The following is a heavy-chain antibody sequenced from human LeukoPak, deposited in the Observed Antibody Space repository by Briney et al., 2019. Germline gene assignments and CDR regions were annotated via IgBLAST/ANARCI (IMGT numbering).Heavy chain of an antibody. D-gene: IGHD4-17*01. Sequence: TGGSLRLSCAASGFTFSSYGMHWVRQAPGKGLEWVAVIWYDGSNKYYADSVKGRFTISRDNSKNTLYLQMNSLRAEDTAVYYCAKALSQNRILTVSGWGQGTLVTVSS. CDR2: IWYDGSNK. V-gene: IGHV3-33*06. J-gene: IGHJ4*02. CDR3: AKALSQNRILTVSG. CDR1: GFTFSSYG.